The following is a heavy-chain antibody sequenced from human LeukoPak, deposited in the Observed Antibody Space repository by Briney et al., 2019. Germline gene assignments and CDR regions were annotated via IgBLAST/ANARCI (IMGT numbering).Heavy chain of an antibody. D-gene: IGHD3-9*01. CDR3: AAAVDYDIFTGYSKGGFDY. V-gene: IGHV4-59*08. CDR2: IYYRGST. Sequence: SETLSLTCTVSGGSISSYYWSWLRQPPGKGLEWIGYIYYRGSTNYNPSLKSRVTISVDTSKNQFSLKLSSVTAADTAVYYCAAAVDYDIFTGYSKGGFDYWGQGTLVTVSS. J-gene: IGHJ4*02. CDR1: GGSISSYY.